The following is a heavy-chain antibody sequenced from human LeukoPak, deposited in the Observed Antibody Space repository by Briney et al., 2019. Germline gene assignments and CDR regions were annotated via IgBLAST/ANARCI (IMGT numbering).Heavy chain of an antibody. J-gene: IGHJ4*02. CDR1: GFTFSSYS. V-gene: IGHV3-21*01. Sequence: GGSLRLSCAASGFTFSSYSMNWVRQAPGKCLEWVSSISSSSSYIYYADSVKGRFTISRDNAKNSLYLQMNSLRAEDTAVYYCARDVGWYGDYWGQGTLVTVSS. CDR2: ISSSSSYI. D-gene: IGHD6-19*01. CDR3: ARDVGWYGDY.